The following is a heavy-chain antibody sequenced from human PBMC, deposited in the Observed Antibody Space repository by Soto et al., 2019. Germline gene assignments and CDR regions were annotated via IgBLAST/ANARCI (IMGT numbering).Heavy chain of an antibody. D-gene: IGHD3-3*01. J-gene: IGHJ3*02. V-gene: IGHV4-39*01. Sequence: PLETLSLTCAVSGGSISSSSYYWGWIRQPPGKGLEWIGSIYYSGSTYYNPSLKSRVTISVDTSKNQFSLKLSSVTAADTAVYYCARHARITIFGVVMTAFDIWGQGTMVT. CDR2: IYYSGST. CDR1: GGSISSSSYY. CDR3: ARHARITIFGVVMTAFDI.